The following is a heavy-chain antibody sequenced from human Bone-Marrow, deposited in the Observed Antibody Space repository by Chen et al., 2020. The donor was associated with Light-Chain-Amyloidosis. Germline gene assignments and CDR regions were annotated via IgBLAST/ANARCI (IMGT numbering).Heavy chain of an antibody. CDR2: ISSSGSTI. CDR1: GFTFSSYE. D-gene: IGHD3-22*01. J-gene: IGHJ4*02. Sequence: EVQLVASGGGLVQPGGSLRLSCAASGFTFSSYEMNWVRQAPGKGLEWVSYISSSGSTIYYADAVKGRFTISRDNAKNSLYLQMNSLRAEDTAVYYCARVGSYDSSGYYFYYFDYWGQGTLVTVSS. CDR3: ARVGSYDSSGYYFYYFDY. V-gene: IGHV3-48*03.